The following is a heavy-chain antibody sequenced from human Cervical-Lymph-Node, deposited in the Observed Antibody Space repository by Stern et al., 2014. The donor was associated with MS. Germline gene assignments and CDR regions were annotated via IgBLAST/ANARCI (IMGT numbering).Heavy chain of an antibody. D-gene: IGHD6-13*01. V-gene: IGHV3-33*01. CDR1: GFSFSRYD. J-gene: IGHJ4*02. CDR2: IWYDGSNP. CDR3: ASAYSSSHYYFDY. Sequence: DQLVESGGGVVQPGRSLRLSCAASGFSFSRYDMHWVRQATGEGLEWVALIWYDGSNPYYADSVTGRFTISRDNFKNTLYLQMNSLRAEDTAVYYCASAYSSSHYYFDYWGQGTLVTVSS.